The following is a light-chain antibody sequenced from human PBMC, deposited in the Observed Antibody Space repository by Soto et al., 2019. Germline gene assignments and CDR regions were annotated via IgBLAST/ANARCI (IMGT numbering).Light chain of an antibody. Sequence: QPASVSGSPGQSITIACTGTSSDVGGYNYVSWYQQYPGKAPRLVISDVSNRPSGVSNRFSGSKSGNSASLTISGLQAEDEADYYCSSYTSSSTYVFGTGTKVTVL. CDR3: SSYTSSSTYV. CDR2: DVS. J-gene: IGLJ1*01. V-gene: IGLV2-14*01. CDR1: SSDVGGYNY.